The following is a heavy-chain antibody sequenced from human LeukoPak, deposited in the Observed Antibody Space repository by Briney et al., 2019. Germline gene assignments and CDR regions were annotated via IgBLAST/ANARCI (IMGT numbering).Heavy chain of an antibody. J-gene: IGHJ4*02. D-gene: IGHD3-22*01. V-gene: IGHV4-39*07. CDR3: ARDSTGYYAFDC. Sequence: SETLSLTCTVSGGSISSSSYYWGWIRQPPGKGLEWIGSIYYSGSTYYNPSLKSRVTISVATSKNQISLKLTSVTAADTAVYYCARDSTGYYAFDCWGQGTLVTVSS. CDR1: GGSISSSSYY. CDR2: IYYSGST.